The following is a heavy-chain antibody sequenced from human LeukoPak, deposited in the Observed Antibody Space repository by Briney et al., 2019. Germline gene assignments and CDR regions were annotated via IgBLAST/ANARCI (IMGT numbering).Heavy chain of an antibody. CDR2: INPNSGDT. J-gene: IGHJ4*02. CDR1: GYTFTAYS. CDR3: ATVVVVTAIGYYFDY. D-gene: IGHD2-21*02. Sequence: ASVKVSCKASGYTFTAYSMHWVRQAPGQGLEYMGWINPNSGDTNYAQKFQGRVTMTRDTSMSTAYMELSRLRSDDTAVYYCATVVVVTAIGYYFDYWGQGTLVTVSS. V-gene: IGHV1-2*02.